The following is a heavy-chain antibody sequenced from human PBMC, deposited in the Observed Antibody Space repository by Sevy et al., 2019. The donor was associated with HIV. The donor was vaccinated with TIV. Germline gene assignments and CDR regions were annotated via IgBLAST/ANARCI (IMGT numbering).Heavy chain of an antibody. D-gene: IGHD1-26*01. CDR1: GFSFSNAW. V-gene: IGHV3-15*01. CDR3: TAGVGASDFDY. CDR2: IKSKTEGATR. Sequence: GGSLRLSCAASGFSFSNAWMSWVRQAPGKGLEWVGRIKSKTEGATRDFAAPVKGRLLISRDDSKNTVYLQMNSLKTEDTAVYYCTAGVGASDFDYWGQGTRVTVSS. J-gene: IGHJ4*02.